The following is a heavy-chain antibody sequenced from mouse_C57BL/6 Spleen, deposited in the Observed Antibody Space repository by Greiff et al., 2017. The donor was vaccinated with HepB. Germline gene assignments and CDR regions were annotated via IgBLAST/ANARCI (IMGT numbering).Heavy chain of an antibody. CDR2: SRNKANDYTT. CDR1: GFTFSDFY. J-gene: IGHJ3*01. V-gene: IGHV7-1*01. D-gene: IGHD1-1*01. CDR3: ARSDYYGRGAY. Sequence: EVKLMESGGGLVQSGRSLRLSCATSGFTFSDFYMEWVRQAPGKGLEWIAASRNKANDYTTEYSASVKGRFIVSRDTSQSILYLQMNALRAEDTAIYYCARSDYYGRGAYWGQGTLVTVSA.